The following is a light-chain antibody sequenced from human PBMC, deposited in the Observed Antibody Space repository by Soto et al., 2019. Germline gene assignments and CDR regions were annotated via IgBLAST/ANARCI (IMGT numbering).Light chain of an antibody. J-gene: IGLJ2*01. CDR1: SSDVGGYNY. Sequence: QSALTQPASVSGSPGQSITISCTGTSSDVGGYNYVSWYQQYPGKAPKLMIYDVSKRPSGVSNRFSGSKSGNTASLTISGLKAEDEADYYCSSYTSSSTSVVFGGGTKLTVL. CDR2: DVS. CDR3: SSYTSSSTSVV. V-gene: IGLV2-14*01.